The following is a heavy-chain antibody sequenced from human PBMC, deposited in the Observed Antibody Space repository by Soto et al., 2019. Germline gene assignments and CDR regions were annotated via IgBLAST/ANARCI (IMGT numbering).Heavy chain of an antibody. CDR3: ASGIDY. J-gene: IGHJ4*02. CDR1: GFTFSGSA. V-gene: IGHV3-73*01. Sequence: SLRLSCEASGFTFSGSAMHWVRQASGKGLEWVGRIRSKANSYATAYAASVKGRFSIPRDNAKNTLYLQMNSLRAEDTAVYYCASGIDYWGQGTLVTVSS. CDR2: IRSKANSYAT.